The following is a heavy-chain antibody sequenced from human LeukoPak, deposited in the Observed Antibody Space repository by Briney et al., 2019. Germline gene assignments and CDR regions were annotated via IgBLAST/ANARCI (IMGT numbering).Heavy chain of an antibody. V-gene: IGHV3-64*01. D-gene: IGHD1-26*01. CDR2: ISSNGGST. CDR1: GFTFSNYP. CDR3: ATEEGSGSYGY. J-gene: IGHJ4*02. Sequence: GGSLRLSCAASGFTFSNYPMHWVRQAPGKGLEYVSAISSNGGSTYYANSVKGRFTISRDNSKNTLYLQMGSLRPEDMAVYYCATEEGSGSYGYWGQGTLVTVSS.